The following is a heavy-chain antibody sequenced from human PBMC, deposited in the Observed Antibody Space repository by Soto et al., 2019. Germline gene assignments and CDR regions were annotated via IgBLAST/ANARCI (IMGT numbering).Heavy chain of an antibody. D-gene: IGHD5-18*01. J-gene: IGHJ4*02. CDR2: IYSGGNT. V-gene: IGHV3-66*04. CDR1: GVTVSSNY. CDR3: ARHEYNYGGSYFDY. Sequence: EVQLVESGGGLVQTGGSLRLSCAASGVTVSSNYMSWVRQAPGKGLEWVSVIYSGGNTYYEDSVKGRFTISRDNSKNPLYLQMNSLRAEDTAVYYCARHEYNYGGSYFDYWGQGTLVTVSS.